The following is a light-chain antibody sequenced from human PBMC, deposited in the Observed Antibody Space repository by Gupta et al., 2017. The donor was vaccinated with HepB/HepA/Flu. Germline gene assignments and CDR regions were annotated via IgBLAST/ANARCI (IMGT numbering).Light chain of an antibody. Sequence: SSELTQDPAVSVALGQTVRIPCQGDSLRSYYASWDQQKPGQAPVLVIYGKNNRPAGIPDRFSGSSSGNTASLTITGAQAEDDADYYCNSQDSSGNRVFGTGTKVTVL. CDR3: NSQDSSGNRV. CDR1: SLRSYY. V-gene: IGLV3-19*01. J-gene: IGLJ1*01. CDR2: GKN.